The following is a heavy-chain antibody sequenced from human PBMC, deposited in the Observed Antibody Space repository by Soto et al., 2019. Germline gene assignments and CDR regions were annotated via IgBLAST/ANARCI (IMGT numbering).Heavy chain of an antibody. V-gene: IGHV3-11*01. CDR2: ISSSGSTI. CDR1: GFTFRDYY. J-gene: IGHJ3*01. CDR3: AISRDTRRGPDAFDL. D-gene: IGHD2-2*01. Sequence: LXLSCAASGFTFRDYYMSWIRQAPGKGLEWVSYISSSGSTIYYADSVKGRFTISRDNAKNSLYMQMNSLRAEDTAVYYCAISRDTRRGPDAFDLWGQGRMVTVSS.